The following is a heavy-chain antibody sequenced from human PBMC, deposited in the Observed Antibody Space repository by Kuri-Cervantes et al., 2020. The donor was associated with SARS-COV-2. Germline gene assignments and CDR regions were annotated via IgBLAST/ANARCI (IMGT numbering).Heavy chain of an antibody. D-gene: IGHD6-13*01. CDR2: IYTTGNT. Sequence: SETLSLTCTVSGGSISSYYWSWIRQPAGKGLEWIGRIYTTGNTKYNPSLRSRVAISVDSSKNQFSLQLTSVTAADTAVYYCARTTLAGPSHFDYWGQGILVTVYS. V-gene: IGHV4-4*07. J-gene: IGHJ4*02. CDR3: ARTTLAGPSHFDY. CDR1: GGSISSYY.